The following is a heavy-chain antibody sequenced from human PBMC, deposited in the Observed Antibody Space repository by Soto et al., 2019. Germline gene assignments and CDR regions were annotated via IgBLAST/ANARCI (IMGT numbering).Heavy chain of an antibody. D-gene: IGHD5-12*01. V-gene: IGHV3-74*01. Sequence: GGSLRLSCAASGFTFSSYWMHWVRQAPGKGLVWVSRINSDGSSTSYADSVKGRFTISRDNAKNTLYLQMNSLRAEDTAVYYCASTAIPSGYDAFDIWGQGTMVTVSS. CDR3: ASTAIPSGYDAFDI. J-gene: IGHJ3*02. CDR2: INSDGSST. CDR1: GFTFSSYW.